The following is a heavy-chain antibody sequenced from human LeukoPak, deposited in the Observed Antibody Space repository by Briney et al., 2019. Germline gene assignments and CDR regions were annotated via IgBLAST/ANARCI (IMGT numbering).Heavy chain of an antibody. CDR3: ARDERNLYVDTAMVTGGAY. D-gene: IGHD5-18*01. J-gene: IGHJ4*02. V-gene: IGHV1-2*06. CDR2: INPNSGDT. CDR1: GYTFTGSY. Sequence: GASVKVSCKASGYTFTGSYINWVRQAPGQGLKWMGRINPNSGDTNVAQKFQGRVTLTRDTSISTSYMELSRLRSDDTAVYYCARDERNLYVDTAMVTGGAYWGQGTLVTVSS.